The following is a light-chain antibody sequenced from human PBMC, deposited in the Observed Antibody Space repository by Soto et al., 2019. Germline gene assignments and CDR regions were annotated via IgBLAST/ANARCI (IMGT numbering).Light chain of an antibody. CDR3: CSFAGSKNGV. CDR1: SSDVGGYNY. V-gene: IGLV2-8*01. CDR2: EVT. Sequence: QSVLTQPPSASGSPGQSVTISCTGTSSDVGGYNYVSWYQQHPGKAPKLVIYEVTKRPSGVPDRFSGSKSGNTASLTVSGLQAEDEADYYCCSFAGSKNGVFGTGTKVTVL. J-gene: IGLJ1*01.